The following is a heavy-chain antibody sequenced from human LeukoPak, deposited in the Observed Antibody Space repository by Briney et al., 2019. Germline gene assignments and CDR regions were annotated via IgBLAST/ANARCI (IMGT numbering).Heavy chain of an antibody. CDR2: INPNSGGT. CDR3: ARDRSLPYYGSGESDY. J-gene: IGHJ4*02. Sequence: ASVKVSCKASGYTFTGYYMHWVRQAPGQGLEWMGWINPNSGGTNYAQKFQGRVTMTRDTSISTAYMELSRLRSDDTAVYYCARDRSLPYYGSGESDYWGQGTLVTVSS. V-gene: IGHV1-2*02. D-gene: IGHD3-10*01. CDR1: GYTFTGYY.